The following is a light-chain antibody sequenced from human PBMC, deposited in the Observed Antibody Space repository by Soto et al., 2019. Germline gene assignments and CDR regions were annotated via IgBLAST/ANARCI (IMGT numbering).Light chain of an antibody. Sequence: QSVLTQSPSASASLGASVKLTCTLSSGHSSYAIAWHQQQPDKGPRYLMKLNNDGSHIKGDGIPDRFSGSSSGAERYLTISSLQSEDEADYYCQTGATGYVFGTGTKLTVL. CDR2: LNNDGSH. CDR3: QTGATGYV. CDR1: SGHSSYA. J-gene: IGLJ1*01. V-gene: IGLV4-69*01.